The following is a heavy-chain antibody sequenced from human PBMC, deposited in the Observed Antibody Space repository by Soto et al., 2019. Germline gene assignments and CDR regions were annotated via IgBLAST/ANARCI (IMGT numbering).Heavy chain of an antibody. Sequence: PGESLKISCKGSGYSFTSYWISWVRQMPGKGLEWMGRIDPSDSYTNYSPSFQGHVTISAHKSISTAYLQWSSRKASDTAMNYCVGGGVAHPTRLDYWGQGTLVTVSS. J-gene: IGHJ4*02. D-gene: IGHD3-16*01. CDR1: GYSFTSYW. CDR2: IDPSDSYT. V-gene: IGHV5-10-1*01. CDR3: VGGGVAHPTRLDY.